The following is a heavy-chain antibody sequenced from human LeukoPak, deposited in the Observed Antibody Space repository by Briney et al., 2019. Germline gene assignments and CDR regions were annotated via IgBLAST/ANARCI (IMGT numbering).Heavy chain of an antibody. CDR3: ARNHVTSNYFDY. Sequence: GGSLRLSCAASGFTFSSYAMHWVRQAPGKGLEWVAVISYDGSNKYYADSVKGRFTISRDNSKNTLYLQVNSLRTEDTAVYYCARNHVTSNYFDYWGQGTLVTVSS. V-gene: IGHV3-30*04. CDR2: ISYDGSNK. J-gene: IGHJ4*02. D-gene: IGHD2-21*02. CDR1: GFTFSSYA.